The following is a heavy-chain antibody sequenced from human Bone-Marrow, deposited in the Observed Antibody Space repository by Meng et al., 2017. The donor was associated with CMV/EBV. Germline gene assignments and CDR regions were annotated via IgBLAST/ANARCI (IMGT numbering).Heavy chain of an antibody. Sequence: GGSLRLSCKGSGYTFTSYVIAWVRQMPGKGLEWMGIIYPSDSDTRYSPSFQGQVTISADKSISTAYLQWSSLKASDTAIYYCARLEGPRYSSDWGQGTLVTVSS. D-gene: IGHD6-19*01. CDR2: IYPSDSDT. V-gene: IGHV5-51*01. J-gene: IGHJ4*02. CDR1: GYTFTSYV. CDR3: ARLEGPRYSSD.